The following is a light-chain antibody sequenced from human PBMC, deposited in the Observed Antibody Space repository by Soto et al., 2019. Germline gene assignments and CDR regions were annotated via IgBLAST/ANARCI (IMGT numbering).Light chain of an antibody. V-gene: IGKV1-5*03. CDR1: QSITDW. CDR3: QQYNGT. J-gene: IGKJ1*01. CDR2: RAS. Sequence: DSQMTQSPSTLSASVGDRVTISCRASQSITDWLAWYQQKPGKAPKLLIYRASSLESGVPSRFSGSGYGAQFSLTISSLQPDDFATYYCQQYNGTFGQGTKVDI.